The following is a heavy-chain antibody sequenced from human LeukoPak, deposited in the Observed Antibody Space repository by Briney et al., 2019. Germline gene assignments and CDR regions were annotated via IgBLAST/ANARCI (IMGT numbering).Heavy chain of an antibody. CDR1: GLTFSSYS. V-gene: IGHV3-21*01. Sequence: GGSLRLSCAASGLTFSSYSMNWVRQAPGKGLEWVSSISSSSSYIYYADSVKGRFTISRDNAKNSMYLQMNSLRAEDTAVYYCARDGSYSSSWYFDYWGQGTLVTVSS. J-gene: IGHJ4*02. CDR3: ARDGSYSSSWYFDY. D-gene: IGHD6-13*01. CDR2: ISSSSSYI.